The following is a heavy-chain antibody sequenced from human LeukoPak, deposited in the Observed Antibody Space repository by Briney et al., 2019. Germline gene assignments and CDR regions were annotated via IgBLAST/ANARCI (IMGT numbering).Heavy chain of an antibody. Sequence: GGSLRLSCAASGFTVSSNYMSWVRQAPGKGLEWVSVIYSSGSTCYADSVKGRFTISRDNSKNTLHLQMNTLRAEDTAVYYCARDSSGWYDSPFMDVWGQGTTVTVSS. V-gene: IGHV3-53*01. CDR2: IYSSGST. CDR3: ARDSSGWYDSPFMDV. D-gene: IGHD6-19*01. J-gene: IGHJ6*02. CDR1: GFTVSSNY.